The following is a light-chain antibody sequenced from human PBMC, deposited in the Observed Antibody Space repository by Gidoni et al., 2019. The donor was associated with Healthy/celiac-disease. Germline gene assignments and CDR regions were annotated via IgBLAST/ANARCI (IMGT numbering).Light chain of an antibody. CDR3: QQRSNRPQLT. CDR2: DAP. Sequence: IALTQSPATLSLSPGERATLSCRASQSVSSNLAWSQQKPGQAPTRLIYDAPNRATGSPARCSGSGSGTEVTLTISSREPEDFAVEYCQQRSNRPQLTFGGGTKVEIK. V-gene: IGKV3-11*01. CDR1: QSVSSN. J-gene: IGKJ4*02.